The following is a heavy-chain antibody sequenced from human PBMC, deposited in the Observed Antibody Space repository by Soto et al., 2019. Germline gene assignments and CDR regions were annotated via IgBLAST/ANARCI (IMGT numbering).Heavy chain of an antibody. CDR1: GFAFSNYA. J-gene: IGHJ4*02. CDR2: VGGSGDRT. D-gene: IGHD3-10*01. CDR3: ARAEDYYGDQDHFDF. Sequence: EVQLLESGGDLVQPGGSLRLSCAASGFAFSNYAMSWVRQAPGKGLEWVSGVGGSGDRTYYADFVKGRFTVSRDNSKNTMYLQMNRLRVEDTAIYYCARAEDYYGDQDHFDFWGQGTLVTVSS. V-gene: IGHV3-23*01.